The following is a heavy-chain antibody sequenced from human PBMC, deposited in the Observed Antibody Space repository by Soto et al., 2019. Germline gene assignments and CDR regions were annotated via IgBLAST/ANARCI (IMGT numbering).Heavy chain of an antibody. V-gene: IGHV3-23*01. Sequence: GGSLRLSCAASGFTFSSYAMSWVRQAPGKGLEWVSAISGSGGSTYYADSVKGRFTISRDNSKNTLYLQMNSLRAEDTAVYYCAIDRERWRNAFDSWGQGTMVTRLL. D-gene: IGHD2-15*01. CDR3: AIDRERWRNAFDS. CDR1: GFTFSSYA. J-gene: IGHJ3*02. CDR2: ISGSGGST.